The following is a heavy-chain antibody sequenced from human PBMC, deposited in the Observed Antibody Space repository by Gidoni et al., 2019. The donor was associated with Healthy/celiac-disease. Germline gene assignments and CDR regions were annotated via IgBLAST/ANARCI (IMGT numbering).Heavy chain of an antibody. CDR1: GFTFSSYG. D-gene: IGHD1-26*01. V-gene: IGHV3-30*18. CDR3: AKDMEVGWELPGGFDY. J-gene: IGHJ4*02. CDR2: ISYDGSNK. Sequence: QVQLVESGGGVVQPGRSLRLSCAASGFTFSSYGMHWVRQAPGKGLEWVAVISYDGSNKYYADSVKGRFTISRDNSKNTLYLQMNSLRAEDTAVYYCAKDMEVGWELPGGFDYWGQGTLVTVSS.